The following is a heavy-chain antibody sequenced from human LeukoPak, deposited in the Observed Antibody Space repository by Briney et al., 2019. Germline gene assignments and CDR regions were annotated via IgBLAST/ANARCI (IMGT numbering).Heavy chain of an antibody. CDR1: GGSISSNNHY. J-gene: IGHJ4*02. D-gene: IGHD5-18*01. Sequence: SETLSLTCTVSGGSISSNNHYWGWIRQPPGKGLEWLGSINYSGTIFYSPSLNSRVTISVDTSGNQFSLKLTSATAADTAVYYCARHPGYSSGWWYFDFWGQGTVVTVSS. CDR2: INYSGTI. V-gene: IGHV4-39*01. CDR3: ARHPGYSSGWWYFDF.